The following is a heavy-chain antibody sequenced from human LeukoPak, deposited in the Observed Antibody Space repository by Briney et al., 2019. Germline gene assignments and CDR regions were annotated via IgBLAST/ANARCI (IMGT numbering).Heavy chain of an antibody. CDR1: RFTLSTYW. CDR2: IKQDGSQE. D-gene: IGHD3-3*01. V-gene: IGHV3-7*01. Sequence: GGSLRLSCAASRFTLSTYWMSWVRQAPGKGLEWVAHIKQDGSQEYYVDSVKGRFTISRDSAKNSLYLQMDSLRAEDTAVYYCARGVPYDSWSGPHYSDYWGQGTLVTVSS. CDR3: ARGVPYDSWSGPHYSDY. J-gene: IGHJ4*02.